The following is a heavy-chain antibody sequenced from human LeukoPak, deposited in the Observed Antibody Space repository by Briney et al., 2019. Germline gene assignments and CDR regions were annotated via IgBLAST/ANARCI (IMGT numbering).Heavy chain of an antibody. CDR2: IWYDGSNK. D-gene: IGHD6-19*01. J-gene: IGHJ4*02. V-gene: IGHV3-33*01. CDR1: GFTFSSYG. CDR3: ATDRTSSGWYYFDY. Sequence: GRSLRLSCAASGFTFSSYGMHWVRQAPGKGLEWVAVIWYDGSNKYYADSVKGRFTISRDNSKNTLYLQMNSLRAEDTVVYYCATDRTSSGWYYFDYWGQGTLVTVSS.